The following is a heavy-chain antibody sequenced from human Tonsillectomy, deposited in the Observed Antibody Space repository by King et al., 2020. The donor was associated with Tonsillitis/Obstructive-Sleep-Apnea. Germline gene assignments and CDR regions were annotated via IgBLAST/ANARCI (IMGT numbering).Heavy chain of an antibody. CDR2: IKSKTDGGTT. CDR1: AFTFSNAW. CDR3: TADPITIFGLARPAY. D-gene: IGHD3-3*01. J-gene: IGHJ4*02. Sequence: VQLVESGGGLVKPGGSHRLSCAASAFTFSNAWMTWVRQAPGQGLEWVGRIKSKTDGGTTDYAAPVKGRLTISRADSKNTQYLQMNRLNTEDTAVYYCTADPITIFGLARPAYWGQGTLVTVSS. V-gene: IGHV3-15*01.